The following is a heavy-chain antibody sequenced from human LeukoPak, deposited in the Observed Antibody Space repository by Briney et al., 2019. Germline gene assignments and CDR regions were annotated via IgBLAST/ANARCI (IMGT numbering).Heavy chain of an antibody. CDR2: IYYSGST. V-gene: IGHV4-31*03. CDR1: GGSISSGGYY. J-gene: IGHJ1*01. Sequence: PSETLSLTCTVSGGSISSGGYYWSWIRQHPGKGLEWIGYIYYSGSTYYNPSLKGRVTISVDTSKNQFSLKLSSVTAADTAVYYCARGLNFISIAARPGYFQHWGQGTLVTVSS. CDR3: ARGLNFISIAARPGYFQH. D-gene: IGHD6-6*01.